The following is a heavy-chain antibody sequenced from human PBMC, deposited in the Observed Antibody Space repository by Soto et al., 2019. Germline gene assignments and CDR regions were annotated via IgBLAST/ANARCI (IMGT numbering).Heavy chain of an antibody. D-gene: IGHD3-10*01. CDR1: GFTFSSYS. CDR3: ARDPGITMVRGDY. CDR2: ISSSSSYI. V-gene: IGHV3-21*05. Sequence: GGSLRLSCAASGFTFSSYSMNWVRQAPGKGLEWVSYISSSSSYIYYADSVKGRFTISRDNAKNSLYLQMNSLRAEDTAVYYCARDPGITMVRGDYWGQGTLVTVSS. J-gene: IGHJ4*02.